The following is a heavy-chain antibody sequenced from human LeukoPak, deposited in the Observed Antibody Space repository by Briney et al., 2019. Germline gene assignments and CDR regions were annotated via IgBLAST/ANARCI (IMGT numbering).Heavy chain of an antibody. CDR1: GGSISNCY. Sequence: SETLSLTCTVSGGSISNCYWSWIRQPAGKGLEWIGRIYTSGSTNYNPSLKSRVTMSVDTSKNQFSLKLSSVTAADTAVYYCARERSSPVYYYYYYMDVWGKGTTVTVSS. J-gene: IGHJ6*03. D-gene: IGHD6-6*01. CDR2: IYTSGST. V-gene: IGHV4-4*07. CDR3: ARERSSPVYYYYYYMDV.